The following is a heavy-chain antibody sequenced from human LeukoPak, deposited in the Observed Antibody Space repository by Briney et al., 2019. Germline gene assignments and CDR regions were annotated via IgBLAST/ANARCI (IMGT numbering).Heavy chain of an antibody. J-gene: IGHJ4*02. CDR1: GFTFSSYS. Sequence: GGSLRLSCAASGFTFSSYSMNWVRQAPGKGLEWVSSISSSSSYIYYADSVKGRFTISRDNAKNSLYLQMNSLRAEDTAVYYCARGGSRLFFDYWGQGTLVTVSS. D-gene: IGHD4/OR15-4a*01. V-gene: IGHV3-21*01. CDR2: ISSSSSYI. CDR3: ARGGSRLFFDY.